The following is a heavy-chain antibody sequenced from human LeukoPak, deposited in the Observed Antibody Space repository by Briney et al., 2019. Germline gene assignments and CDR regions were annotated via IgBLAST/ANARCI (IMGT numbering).Heavy chain of an antibody. Sequence: SETLSLTCTVSGGSISSGDYYWSWIRQPPGKGLEWIGYIYYSGSTNYNPSLKSRVTMSVDTSKNQFSLKLSSVTAADTAVYYCASERVYCSSTSCYTPLPWFDPWGQGTLVTVSS. D-gene: IGHD2-2*02. V-gene: IGHV4-61*08. CDR2: IYYSGST. J-gene: IGHJ5*02. CDR1: GGSISSGDYY. CDR3: ASERVYCSSTSCYTPLPWFDP.